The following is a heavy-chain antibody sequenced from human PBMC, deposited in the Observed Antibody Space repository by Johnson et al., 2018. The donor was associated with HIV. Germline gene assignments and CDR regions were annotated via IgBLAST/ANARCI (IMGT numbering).Heavy chain of an antibody. V-gene: IGHV3-66*04. CDR1: GFTFSSYG. Sequence: VQLVESGGGVVQPGRSLRLSCAASGFTFSSYGMHWVRQAPGQGLEWVSVLYSGGSTYYADSLKGRFTISRDNSKNTLYLQMNSLRAEDTAVYYCARRDDIRNGAFDIWGQGTMVTVSS. CDR3: ARRDDIRNGAFDI. CDR2: LYSGGST. D-gene: IGHD3-22*01. J-gene: IGHJ3*02.